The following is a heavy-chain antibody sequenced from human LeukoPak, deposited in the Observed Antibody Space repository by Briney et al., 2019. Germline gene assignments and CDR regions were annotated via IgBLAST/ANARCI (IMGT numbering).Heavy chain of an antibody. J-gene: IGHJ4*02. Sequence: SETLSLTCAVYGGSFSGYYWSWIRQPPGKGLEWIGEINHSGSTNYNPSLKSRVTISVDTSKNQFSLKLSSVTAADTAVYYCARAEWATVTTFDYWGQGTLVTVSS. CDR2: INHSGST. D-gene: IGHD4-17*01. CDR1: GGSFSGYY. CDR3: ARAEWATVTTFDY. V-gene: IGHV4-34*01.